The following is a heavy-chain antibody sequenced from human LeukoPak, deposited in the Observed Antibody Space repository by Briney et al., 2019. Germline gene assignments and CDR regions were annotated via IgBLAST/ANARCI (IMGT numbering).Heavy chain of an antibody. V-gene: IGHV3-23*01. CDR3: AKDVGKWESLHFFDY. D-gene: IGHD1-26*01. J-gene: IGHJ4*02. Sequence: GGSLRLSCLTSGFTFSTNAMSWVRQAPGKGLEWISGISGSGASTYYADSVTGRFTTSRDNSRNTLYLQMNSLRGDDTAVYYCAKDVGKWESLHFFDYWGQGTLVTVSS. CDR1: GFTFSTNA. CDR2: ISGSGAST.